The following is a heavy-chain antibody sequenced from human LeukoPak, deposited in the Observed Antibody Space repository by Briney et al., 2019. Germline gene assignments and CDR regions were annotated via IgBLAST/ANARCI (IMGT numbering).Heavy chain of an antibody. J-gene: IGHJ6*02. D-gene: IGHD2-21*01. V-gene: IGHV4-39*07. Sequence: MTSETLSLTCTVSGGSISSSSYYWGWIRQPPGKGLEWIGTIYYSGSTYYNPSLKSRVTISVDTSKNQFSLKLSSVTAADTALYYCARDIGILWQEGMDVWGLGTTVTVSS. CDR3: ARDIGILWQEGMDV. CDR1: GGSISSSSYY. CDR2: IYYSGST.